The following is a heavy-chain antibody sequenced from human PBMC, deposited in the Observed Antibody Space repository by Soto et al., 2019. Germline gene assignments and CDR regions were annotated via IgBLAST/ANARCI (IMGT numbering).Heavy chain of an antibody. CDR1: GVPFSGYY. CDR3: ANLIVFHSSYYHDY. J-gene: IGHJ4*01. Sequence: PSETLSLTCAVYGVPFSGYYWSWIRQSPGKGLEWIGEINHSGNTNYNPSLKSRVTMLVDTSKNQFSPSLSSVTAADTAVYYCANLIVFHSSYYHDYWGHGTLVTVSS. CDR2: INHSGNT. V-gene: IGHV4-34*01. D-gene: IGHD1-26*01.